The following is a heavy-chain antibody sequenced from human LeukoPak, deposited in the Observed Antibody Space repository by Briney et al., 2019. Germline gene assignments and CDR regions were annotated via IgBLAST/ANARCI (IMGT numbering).Heavy chain of an antibody. Sequence: GALRLSCAASGFTFSSYSMNWVRQAPGKGLEWVSYISSSSSTIYYADSVKGRFTISRDNAKNSLYLQMNSLRAEDTAVYYCARGGYSGYEYYFYYMDVWGKGTTVTVSS. D-gene: IGHD5-12*01. J-gene: IGHJ6*03. V-gene: IGHV3-48*01. CDR3: ARGGYSGYEYYFYYMDV. CDR1: GFTFSSYS. CDR2: ISSSSSTI.